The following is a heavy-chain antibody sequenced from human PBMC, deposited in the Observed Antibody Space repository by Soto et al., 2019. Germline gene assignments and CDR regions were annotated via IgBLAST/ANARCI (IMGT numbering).Heavy chain of an antibody. J-gene: IGHJ6*03. D-gene: IGHD3-10*01. CDR3: ARLITMVRGVIINYYYYYMDV. CDR1: GYTFTSYD. Sequence: GASVKVSCKASGYTFTSYDINWVRQATGQGLEWMGWMNPNSGNTGYAQKFQGRVTMTRNTSISTAYMELSSLRSEDTAVYYCARLITMVRGVIINYYYYYMDVWGKGTTVTVSS. CDR2: MNPNSGNT. V-gene: IGHV1-8*01.